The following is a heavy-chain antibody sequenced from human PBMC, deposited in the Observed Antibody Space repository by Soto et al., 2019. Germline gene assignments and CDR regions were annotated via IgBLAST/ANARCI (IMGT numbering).Heavy chain of an antibody. V-gene: IGHV3-49*04. CDR1: GFTFGDYA. CDR2: IRRNADGGTT. J-gene: IGHJ4*02. Sequence: PGGSLRLSCTTSGFTFGDYALSWVRQAPGKGLEWVGFIRRNADGGTTDYAASVKGRFTISRDDSNSIAYLQMNSLRTEDTALYYCTRASILDFDFWGQGTLVTVSS. CDR3: TRASILDFDF. D-gene: IGHD3-3*01.